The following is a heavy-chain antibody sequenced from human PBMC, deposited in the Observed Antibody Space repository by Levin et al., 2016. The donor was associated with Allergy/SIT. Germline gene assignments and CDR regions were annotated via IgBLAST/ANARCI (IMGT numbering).Heavy chain of an antibody. CDR1: GFTFSRAW. V-gene: IGHV3-15*01. J-gene: IGHJ4*02. D-gene: IGHD1-26*01. CDR2: IKSKTDGGTT. CDR3: STDGVGVGRPGVPLEYGPFDF. Sequence: GGSLRLSCAASGFTFSRAWMTWVRQAPGKGLEWVGRIKSKTDGGTTDYAAPVKGRFTISRDDSKNTLFLQMNSLKSEDTGVYYCSTDGVGVGRPGVPLEYGPFDFWGQGTLVTVSS.